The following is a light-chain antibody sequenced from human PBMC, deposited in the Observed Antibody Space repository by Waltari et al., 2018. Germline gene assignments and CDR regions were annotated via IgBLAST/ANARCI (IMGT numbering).Light chain of an antibody. Sequence: QSALTQPPSASGSPGQSVTISCTGTSSDGGGYKYVSWYKQLPGKAPILIIYEASERPSGVPDRFSGSKSGNTASLTVSGLQAEDEADYYCSSYAGSSNFVFGTGTKVTVL. CDR2: EAS. J-gene: IGLJ1*01. V-gene: IGLV2-8*01. CDR3: SSYAGSSNFV. CDR1: SSDGGGYKY.